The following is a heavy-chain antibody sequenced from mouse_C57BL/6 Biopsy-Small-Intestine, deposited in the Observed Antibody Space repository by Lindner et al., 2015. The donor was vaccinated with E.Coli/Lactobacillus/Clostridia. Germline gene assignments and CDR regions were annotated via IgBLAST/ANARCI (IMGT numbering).Heavy chain of an antibody. J-gene: IGHJ4*01. Sequence: VQLQESGPELVKPGASAKISCKASGYTFTDYNMDWVKQSHGKSLEWIGYIYPNNGGTGYNQKFKSKATLTVDKSSSTAYMELHSLTSEDSAVYYCARGAYYRYEGYAMDYWGQGTSVTVSS. D-gene: IGHD2-14*01. CDR2: IYPNNGGT. V-gene: IGHV1-34*02. CDR3: ARGAYYRYEGYAMDY. CDR1: GYTFTDYN.